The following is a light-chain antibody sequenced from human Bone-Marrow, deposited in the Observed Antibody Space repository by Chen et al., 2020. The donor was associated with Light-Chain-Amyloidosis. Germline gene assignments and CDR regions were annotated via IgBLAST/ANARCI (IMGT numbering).Light chain of an antibody. CDR2: RDT. V-gene: IGLV3-25*03. CDR3: QSADSSGTYEVI. CDR1: DLPTKY. Sequence: SYELTQPPSVSVSPGQTARITCSGDDLPTKYAYWYHQKPGQAPGLLIHRDTERPSGISERFSGSSSGTTATLTISGVQAEDEADYHCQSADSSGTYEVIFGGGTKLTVL. J-gene: IGLJ2*01.